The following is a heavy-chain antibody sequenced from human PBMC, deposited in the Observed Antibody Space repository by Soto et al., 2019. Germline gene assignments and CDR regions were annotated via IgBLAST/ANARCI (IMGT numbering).Heavy chain of an antibody. CDR1: GYTFTNYV. Sequence: EASVKVSCKASGYTFTNYVMLWVRQAPGQGLEWMGRINGGNGNTKYSDKFEGRITITRDTSASTAYMELSSLRSEDTAVYYCARGISSGHPQYFHHWGQGTLVTVSS. D-gene: IGHD3-22*01. CDR3: ARGISSGHPQYFHH. CDR2: INGGNGNT. J-gene: IGHJ1*01. V-gene: IGHV1-3*01.